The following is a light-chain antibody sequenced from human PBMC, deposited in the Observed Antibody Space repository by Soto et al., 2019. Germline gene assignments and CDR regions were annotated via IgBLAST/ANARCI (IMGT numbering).Light chain of an antibody. V-gene: IGKV1-5*01. CDR3: QHYHSYWT. CDR2: DAS. CDR1: QNIRSR. J-gene: IGKJ1*01. Sequence: DFQMTQSPSTLSASVGDRVTITCRASQNIRSRLDWFQQKPGKAPKLLIYDASSFESGVPQRFSGSGSGTAFTLTSRSLQTDDFSTYYCQHYHSYWTFGQGTKVE.